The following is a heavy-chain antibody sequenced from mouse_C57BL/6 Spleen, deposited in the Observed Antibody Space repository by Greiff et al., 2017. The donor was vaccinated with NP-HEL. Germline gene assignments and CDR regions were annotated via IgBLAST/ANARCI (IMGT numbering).Heavy chain of an antibody. CDR3: AIYDYDRYYAMDY. V-gene: IGHV1-9*01. Sequence: VQLQQSGAELMKPGASVKLSCKATGYTFTGYWIEWVKQRPGHGLEWIGEILPGSGSTYYNEKFKGKATFTAETSSNTAYMQLSSLTTEDSAVYYCAIYDYDRYYAMDYWGQGTSVTVAS. CDR2: ILPGSGST. CDR1: GYTFTGYW. D-gene: IGHD2-4*01. J-gene: IGHJ4*01.